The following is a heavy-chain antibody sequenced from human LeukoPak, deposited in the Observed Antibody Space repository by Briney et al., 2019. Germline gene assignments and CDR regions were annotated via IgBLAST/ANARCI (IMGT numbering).Heavy chain of an antibody. CDR1: GFTFSSYW. V-gene: IGHV3-74*01. D-gene: IGHD1-26*01. Sequence: GGSLRLSCAASGFTFSSYWMHWVRQAPGKGLVWVSRINSDGSSTNYAASVKGRFTISRDNAKNTLYLQMNSLRAEDTAVYYCARDNSGSSFDYWGQGTLVTVSS. CDR2: INSDGSST. J-gene: IGHJ4*02. CDR3: ARDNSGSSFDY.